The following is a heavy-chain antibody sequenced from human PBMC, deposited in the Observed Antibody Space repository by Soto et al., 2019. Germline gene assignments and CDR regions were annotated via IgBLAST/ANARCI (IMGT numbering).Heavy chain of an antibody. D-gene: IGHD3-16*02. J-gene: IGHJ4*02. CDR1: GYTFTGHY. CDR2: IGPNSGET. CDR3: GRGRCGEVVVFY. Sequence: QVQLVQSGAEVKESGASVKVSCKASGYTFTGHYIHWVRQAPGQGPEWMGEIGPNSGETKYAQKCKGRVTRTRDTAITTGYMELSNLSPDDTAVYYCGRGRCGEVVVFYWGQGTLVTVYS. V-gene: IGHV1-2*02.